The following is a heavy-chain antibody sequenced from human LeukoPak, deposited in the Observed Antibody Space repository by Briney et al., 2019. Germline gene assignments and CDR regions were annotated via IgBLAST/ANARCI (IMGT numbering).Heavy chain of an antibody. CDR2: IIPILGIA. Sequence: SVKVSCKASGGTFSSYAISWVRQAPGQGLEWMGRIIPILGIANYAQKFQGRVTITADKSTSTAYMELSSLRSEDTAVYYCARLDILTGYYLIDYWGQGTLVTVSS. V-gene: IGHV1-69*04. J-gene: IGHJ4*02. CDR3: ARLDILTGYYLIDY. CDR1: GGTFSSYA. D-gene: IGHD3-9*01.